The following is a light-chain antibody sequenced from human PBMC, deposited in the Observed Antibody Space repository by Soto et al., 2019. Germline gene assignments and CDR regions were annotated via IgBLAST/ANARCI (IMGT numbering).Light chain of an antibody. CDR2: GAS. Sequence: EIVMTQSPATLSVSPGERATLSCRASQSVSSNLAWYQQKPGQAPRLLIYGASTRATGIPARFSGSGSGTEFTLTISSLQSEDFAVYYCQQYNNWPRGITFGQGTRLE. CDR1: QSVSSN. V-gene: IGKV3-15*01. CDR3: QQYNNWPRGIT. J-gene: IGKJ5*01.